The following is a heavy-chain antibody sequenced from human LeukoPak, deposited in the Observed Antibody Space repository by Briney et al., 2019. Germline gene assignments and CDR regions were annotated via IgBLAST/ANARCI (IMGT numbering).Heavy chain of an antibody. Sequence: SETLSLTCTVSCGSISSGSYYWSWIRQPAGKGLELIGRIFTSGRTNYNPSLKSRVTMSLDTSKNQFSLKLSSVTAADTAVYYCARGLTYYYGSGSNNWFDPWGQGTLVTVSS. CDR2: IFTSGRT. D-gene: IGHD3-10*01. V-gene: IGHV4-61*02. CDR1: CGSISSGSYY. CDR3: ARGLTYYYGSGSNNWFDP. J-gene: IGHJ5*02.